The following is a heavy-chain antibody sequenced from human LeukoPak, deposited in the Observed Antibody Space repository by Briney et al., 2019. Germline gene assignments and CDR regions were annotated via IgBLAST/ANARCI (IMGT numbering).Heavy chain of an antibody. V-gene: IGHV4-4*07. CDR2: IYTSGST. J-gene: IGHJ4*02. CDR1: GGSISSYY. Sequence: SETLSLTCTVSGGSISSYYWSWIRQPAGEGLEWIGRIYTSGSTNYNPSLKSRVTMSVDTSKNQFSLKLSSVTAADTAVHYCARGSVVVTAIPAEHFDYWGQGTLVTVSS. D-gene: IGHD2-21*02. CDR3: ARGSVVVTAIPAEHFDY.